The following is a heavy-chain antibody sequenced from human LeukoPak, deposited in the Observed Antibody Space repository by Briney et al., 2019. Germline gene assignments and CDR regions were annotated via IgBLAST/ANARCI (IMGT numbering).Heavy chain of an antibody. CDR1: GGSISSYY. D-gene: IGHD5-18*01. J-gene: IGHJ3*02. V-gene: IGHV4-4*09. CDR2: IYTSGST. CDR3: ARRGDTAAFGVDAFDI. Sequence: SETLSLTCTVSGGSISSYYWSWIRQPPGKGLEWIGYIYTSGSTNYNPSLKSRVTISVDTSKNQFSLKLSSVTAADTAVYYCARRGDTAAFGVDAFDIWGQGTMVTVSS.